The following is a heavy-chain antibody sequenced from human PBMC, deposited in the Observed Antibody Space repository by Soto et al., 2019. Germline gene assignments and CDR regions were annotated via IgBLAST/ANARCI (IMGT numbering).Heavy chain of an antibody. J-gene: IGHJ6*02. CDR3: AREKWCTMLKYGMDV. V-gene: IGHV3-7*03. Sequence: EVQLVESGGGLVQPGGSLRLSCAASGFTFSSYWMSWVRQAPGKGLEWVANIKQDGSEKYYVDSVKGRFTISIDNAKNSLYLQMNRLRAEDTAVYYCAREKWCTMLKYGMDVWGQGTTVTVSS. CDR2: IKQDGSEK. D-gene: IGHD2-8*01. CDR1: GFTFSSYW.